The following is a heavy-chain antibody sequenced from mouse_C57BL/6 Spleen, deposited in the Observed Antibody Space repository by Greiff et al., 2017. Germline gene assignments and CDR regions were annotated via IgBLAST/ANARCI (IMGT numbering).Heavy chain of an antibody. J-gene: IGHJ1*03. CDR2: INYDGSST. D-gene: IGHD2-2*01. V-gene: IGHV5-16*01. Sequence: EVQVVESEGGLVQPGSSMKLSCTASGFTFSDYYMAWVRQVPEKGLEWVANINYDGSSTYYLDSLKSRFIISRDNAKNILYRQMRSLKSEDTATYYWESDGGYDDWYFDVWGTGTPAPVPS. CDR1: GFTFSDYY. CDR3: ESDGGYDDWYFDV.